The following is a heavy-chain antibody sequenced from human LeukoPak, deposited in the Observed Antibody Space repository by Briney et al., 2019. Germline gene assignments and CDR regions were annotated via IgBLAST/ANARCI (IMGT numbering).Heavy chain of an antibody. CDR1: GGSISSYY. CDR2: IYTSGST. V-gene: IGHV4-4*07. J-gene: IGHJ4*02. CDR3: ALTYDSSGYGY. Sequence: SETLSLTCTVSGGSISSYYWSWIRQPAGKGLEWIGRIYTSGSTNYNPSLKSRVTMSVDTSKNQFSLKPSSVTAADTAVYYCALTYDSSGYGYWGQGTLVTVSS. D-gene: IGHD3-22*01.